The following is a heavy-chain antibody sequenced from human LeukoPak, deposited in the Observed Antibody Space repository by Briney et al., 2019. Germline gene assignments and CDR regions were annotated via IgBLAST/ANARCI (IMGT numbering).Heavy chain of an antibody. CDR2: INSDGSST. CDR3: AKDQAYGDYRVNWFDP. J-gene: IGHJ5*02. V-gene: IGHV3-74*01. CDR1: GFTFSSYW. D-gene: IGHD4-17*01. Sequence: PGGSLRLSCAASGFTFSSYWMHWVRQAPGKGLVWVSRINSDGSSTSYADSVKGRFTISRDNSKNTLYLQMNSLRAEDTAVYYCAKDQAYGDYRVNWFDPWGQGTLVTVSS.